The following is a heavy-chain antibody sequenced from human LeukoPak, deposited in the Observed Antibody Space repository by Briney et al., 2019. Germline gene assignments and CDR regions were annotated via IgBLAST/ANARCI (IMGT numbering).Heavy chain of an antibody. CDR2: INPNSGGT. D-gene: IGHD1-26*01. CDR3: ARPFNLVGAIPAFDY. J-gene: IGHJ4*02. Sequence: GAPVKVSCKASGYTCTGYYMHWVRQAPGQGLEWMGWINPNSGGTNYAQKFQGRVTMTRDTSISTAYMELSRLRSDDTAVYYCARPFNLVGAIPAFDYWGQGTLVTVSS. CDR1: GYTCTGYY. V-gene: IGHV1-2*02.